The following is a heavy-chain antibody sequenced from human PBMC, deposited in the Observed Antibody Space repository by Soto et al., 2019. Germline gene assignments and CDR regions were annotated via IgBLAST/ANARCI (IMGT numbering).Heavy chain of an antibody. J-gene: IGHJ5*02. Sequence: EVQLVESGGGLVQPGGSLRLSCAASGFTFSSYSMNWVRQAPGKGLEWVSYISSSSSTIYYADSVKGRFTISRDNAXXSRYLQMNSLRAEDTAVYYCARHPERIAQPGWFDPWGQGTLVTVSS. CDR3: ARHPERIAQPGWFDP. CDR2: ISSSSSTI. CDR1: GFTFSSYS. D-gene: IGHD6-13*01. V-gene: IGHV3-48*01.